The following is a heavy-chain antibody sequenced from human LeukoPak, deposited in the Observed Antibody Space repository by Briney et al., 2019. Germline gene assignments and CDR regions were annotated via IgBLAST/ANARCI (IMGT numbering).Heavy chain of an antibody. D-gene: IGHD4-23*01. CDR2: IYSDGSA. CDR3: ARSKVETGRYFYYYMDV. J-gene: IGHJ6*03. Sequence: GGSLRLSCAASGFSFSSNGMNWVRQAPGKGLEWVSVIYSDGSAYYADSVKGRFTISRDNSKNTLHLQMNSLRAEDTAVYYCARSKVETGRYFYYYMDVWGKGTTVTVSS. V-gene: IGHV3-53*01. CDR1: GFSFSSNG.